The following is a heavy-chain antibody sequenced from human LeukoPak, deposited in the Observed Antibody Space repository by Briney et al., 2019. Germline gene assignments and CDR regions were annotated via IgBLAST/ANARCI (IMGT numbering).Heavy chain of an antibody. CDR3: ARYSGSYYSHFDY. J-gene: IGHJ4*02. CDR1: GYTFTSYG. CDR2: IYPGDSDT. V-gene: IGHV5-51*01. D-gene: IGHD1-26*01. Sequence: KVSCKASGYTFTSYGISWVRQAPGQGLEWMGWIIYPGDSDTRYSPSFQGQVTISADKSISTAYLQWSSLKASDTAMYYCARYSGSYYSHFDYWGQGTLVTVSS.